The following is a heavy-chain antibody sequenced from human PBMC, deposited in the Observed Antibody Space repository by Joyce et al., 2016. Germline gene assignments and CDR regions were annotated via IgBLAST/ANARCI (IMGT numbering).Heavy chain of an antibody. CDR1: GFNFGEYA. CDR3: ARNWQALDY. J-gene: IGHJ4*02. V-gene: IGHV3-49*03. CDR2: IRANAYRGTT. Sequence: EVQLVESGGGLVESGRSLRLSCTASGFNFGEYAMTWFRQAPGKGLEGVGLIRANAYRGTTEYAASVKGRFTISRDDSESIAYLQMNSLKTEDTAVYYCARNWQALDYWGQGTLVTVAS.